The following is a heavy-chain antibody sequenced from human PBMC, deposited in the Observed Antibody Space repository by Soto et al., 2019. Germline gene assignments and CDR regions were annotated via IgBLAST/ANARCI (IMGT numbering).Heavy chain of an antibody. J-gene: IGHJ4*02. V-gene: IGHV4-39*01. CDR2: IYYSGST. Sequence: SETLSLTCTVSGGSISSSSYYWGWIRQPPGKGLEWIGSIYYSGSTYYNTSLKSRVTISVDTSKNQFSLKPSSVTAAYTAVYYCARHTPAISISDHWGQGTLVTVSS. CDR3: ARHTPAISISDH. D-gene: IGHD2-15*01. CDR1: GGSISSSSYY.